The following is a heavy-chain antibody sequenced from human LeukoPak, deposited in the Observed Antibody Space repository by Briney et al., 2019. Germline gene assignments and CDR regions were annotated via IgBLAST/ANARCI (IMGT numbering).Heavy chain of an antibody. V-gene: IGHV4-59*01. D-gene: IGHD6-19*01. Sequence: DPSETLSLTCTVSAGSISSGYWSWIRQPPGKGLEWIGFIYYSGSTNYNPSLRSRVTISVDTSKNQFSLKLSSVTAADTAVYYCAKAQWLIQGGAFDIWGQGTMVTVSS. J-gene: IGHJ3*02. CDR2: IYYSGST. CDR1: AGSISSGY. CDR3: AKAQWLIQGGAFDI.